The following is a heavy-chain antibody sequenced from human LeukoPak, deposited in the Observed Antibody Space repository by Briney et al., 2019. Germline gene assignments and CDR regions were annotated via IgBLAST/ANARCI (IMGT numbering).Heavy chain of an antibody. J-gene: IGHJ6*02. V-gene: IGHV1-2*02. CDR2: INPNSGGT. D-gene: IGHD6-13*01. CDR3: ARDLDELAAAGPSGYYYGMDV. Sequence: ASVKVSCKASGHTFTGYYMHWVRQAPGQGLEWMGWINPNSGGTNYAQKFQGRVTMTRDTSISTAYMELSRLRSDDTAVYYCARDLDELAAAGPSGYYYGMDVWGQGTTVTVSS. CDR1: GHTFTGYY.